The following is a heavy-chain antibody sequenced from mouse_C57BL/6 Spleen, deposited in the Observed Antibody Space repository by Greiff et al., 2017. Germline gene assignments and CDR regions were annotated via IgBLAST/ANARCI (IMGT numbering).Heavy chain of an antibody. CDR3: ARADQLGPFDY. D-gene: IGHD4-1*02. CDR2: INYDGSST. Sequence: DVMLVESEGGLVQPGSSMKLSCTASGFTFSDYYMAWVRQVPEKGLEWVANINYDGSSTYYLDSLKSRFIISRDNAKNILYLQMSSLKSEDTATYYCARADQLGPFDYWGQGTTLTVSS. V-gene: IGHV5-16*01. J-gene: IGHJ2*01. CDR1: GFTFSDYY.